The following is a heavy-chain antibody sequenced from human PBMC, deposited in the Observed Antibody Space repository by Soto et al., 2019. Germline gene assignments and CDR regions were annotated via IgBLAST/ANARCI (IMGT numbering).Heavy chain of an antibody. CDR1: GGSISSGGYS. CDR2: IYHSGST. J-gene: IGHJ4*02. Sequence: SETLSLTCAVSGGSISSGGYSWSWIRQPPGKGLEWIGYIYHSGSTYYNPSLKSRVTISVDTSKNQFSLKLSSVTAADTAVYYCARSGHLFDYWGQGILVTVS. CDR3: ARSGHLFDY. D-gene: IGHD3-10*01. V-gene: IGHV4-30-2*01.